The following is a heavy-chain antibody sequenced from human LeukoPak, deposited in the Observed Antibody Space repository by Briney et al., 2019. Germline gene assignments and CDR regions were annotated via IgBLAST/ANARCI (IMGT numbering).Heavy chain of an antibody. J-gene: IGHJ4*02. CDR2: ISYSGST. V-gene: IGHV4-59*08. CDR1: GGSTSSYY. CDR3: ARQVGTIWHFFDY. Sequence: PSETLSLTCTVSGGSTSSYYWNWIRQPPGKGLEWIGYISYSGSTYHNPSLKSRVTISIDTSKNQFSLKLSSVTAADTAVYYCARQVGTIWHFFDYWGRGILVTVSS.